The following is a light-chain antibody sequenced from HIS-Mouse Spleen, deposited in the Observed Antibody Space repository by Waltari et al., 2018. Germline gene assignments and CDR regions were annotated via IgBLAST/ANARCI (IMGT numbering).Light chain of an antibody. V-gene: IGLV3-1*01. Sequence: SYELTQPPSVSVSPGQTASITCPGDKLGDKYACWYQQKPGQSPVLVIYQDSKRPSGIPERFAGSNSGNTATLTISGTQAMEEADYYCQAWDSSTAVFGTGTKVTVL. CDR2: QDS. CDR3: QAWDSSTAV. CDR1: KLGDKY. J-gene: IGLJ1*01.